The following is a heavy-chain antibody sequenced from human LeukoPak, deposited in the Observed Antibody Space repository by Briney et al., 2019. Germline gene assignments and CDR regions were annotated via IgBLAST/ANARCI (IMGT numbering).Heavy chain of an antibody. Sequence: GRSLGLSCAASGFTFSSYGMHWVRQAPGKGLEWVAVIWYDGSNKYYADSVKGRFTISRDNSKNTLYLQMNSLRAEDTAVYYCAKDFGYSSPIDYWGQGTLVTVSS. CDR2: IWYDGSNK. V-gene: IGHV3-33*06. D-gene: IGHD6-13*01. J-gene: IGHJ4*02. CDR3: AKDFGYSSPIDY. CDR1: GFTFSSYG.